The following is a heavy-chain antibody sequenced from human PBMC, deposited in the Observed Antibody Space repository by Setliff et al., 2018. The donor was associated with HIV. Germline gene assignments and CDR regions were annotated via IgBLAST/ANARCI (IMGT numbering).Heavy chain of an antibody. CDR1: GGSISSGSYY. J-gene: IGHJ5*02. D-gene: IGHD6-13*01. V-gene: IGHV4-61*09. Sequence: PSETLSLTCTVSGGSISSGSYYWSWIRQPAGKGLEWIGHIYTSGSTNYNPSLKSRVTISVDTSKRQFSLKVSSVTAADTAVYYCARILVAAAGTGFDPWGQGILVTVSS. CDR3: ARILVAAAGTGFDP. CDR2: IYTSGST.